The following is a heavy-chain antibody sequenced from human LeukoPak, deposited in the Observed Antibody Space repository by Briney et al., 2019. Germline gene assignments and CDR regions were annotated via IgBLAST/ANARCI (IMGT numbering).Heavy chain of an antibody. J-gene: IGHJ4*02. Sequence: GASVNVSCKASVYTFTSYGISWVRQAPGQGLERMGWISAYNGNTNYAQKLQGRVTMTTDTSTSTAYMELRSLRSDDTAVYYCARSRAVAGTSYFDYWGQGTLVTVSS. CDR2: ISAYNGNT. D-gene: IGHD6-19*01. CDR3: ARSRAVAGTSYFDY. V-gene: IGHV1-18*01. CDR1: VYTFTSYG.